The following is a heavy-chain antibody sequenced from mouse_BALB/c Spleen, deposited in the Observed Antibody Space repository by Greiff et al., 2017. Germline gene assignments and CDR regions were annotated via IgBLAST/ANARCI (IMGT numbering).Heavy chain of an antibody. CDR3: ARDRDYDGYYEGAY. J-gene: IGHJ3*01. CDR1: GFTFSDYY. Sequence: DVKLVESGGGLVKPGGSLKLSCAASGFTFSDYYMYWVRQTPEKRLEWVATISDGGSYTYYPDSVKGRFTISRDNAKNNLYLQMSSLKSEDTAMYYCARDRDYDGYYEGAYWGQGTLVTVSA. V-gene: IGHV5-4*02. CDR2: ISDGGSYT. D-gene: IGHD2-3*01.